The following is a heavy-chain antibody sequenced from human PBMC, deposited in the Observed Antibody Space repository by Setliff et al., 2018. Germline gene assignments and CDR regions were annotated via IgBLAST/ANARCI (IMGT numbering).Heavy chain of an antibody. J-gene: IGHJ6*02. Sequence: PGGSLRLSCAASGFTFSSYWMSWVRQAPGKGLEWVANIKQDGSEKYYVDSVKGRFTISRDNSKNTLYLQMNSLRAEDTAVYYCASSVLQFLEWFKVPGWDYYYGMDVWGQGTTVTVSS. CDR1: GFTFSSYW. V-gene: IGHV3-7*01. D-gene: IGHD3-3*01. CDR3: ASSVLQFLEWFKVPGWDYYYGMDV. CDR2: IKQDGSEK.